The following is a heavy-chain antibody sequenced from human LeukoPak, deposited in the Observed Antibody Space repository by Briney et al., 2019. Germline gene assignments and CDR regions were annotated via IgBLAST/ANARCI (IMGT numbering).Heavy chain of an antibody. V-gene: IGHV4-59*01. J-gene: IGHJ3*02. CDR1: GGSISSYY. CDR2: IYYSGST. Sequence: SKTLSLTCTVSGGSISSYYWSWLRQPPGKGLEWIGYIYYSGSTNYNPSLKSRVTISVDTSKNQFSLKLSSVTAADTAVYYCARGGSSGWKDAFDIWGQGTMVIVSS. D-gene: IGHD6-19*01. CDR3: ARGGSSGWKDAFDI.